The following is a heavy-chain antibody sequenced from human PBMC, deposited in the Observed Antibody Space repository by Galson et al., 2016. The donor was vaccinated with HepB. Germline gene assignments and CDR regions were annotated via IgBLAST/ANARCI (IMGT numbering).Heavy chain of an antibody. CDR1: GFTFSNYA. Sequence: SLRLSCAASGFTFSNYAMSWVRQAPGKGPEWVSAISGASDRTYYAGSMKDRFIISRDDSRNMLFLQLNSLRAEDTAIYYCAKESPYSNVRQYYLENWGLGTLVTASS. D-gene: IGHD4-11*01. J-gene: IGHJ4*01. CDR2: ISGASDRT. CDR3: AKESPYSNVRQYYLEN. V-gene: IGHV3-23*01.